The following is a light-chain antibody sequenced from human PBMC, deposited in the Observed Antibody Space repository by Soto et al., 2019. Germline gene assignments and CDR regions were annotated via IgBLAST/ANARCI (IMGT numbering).Light chain of an antibody. CDR2: GAS. V-gene: IGKV3-15*01. CDR3: QQYNNWPPWT. Sequence: EIVMTQSPATLSASPGERATLSCRASQSVSNNSAWYQQKPGQAPRLLIYGASTRATGIPARFSGSGSGTEFTLTISSLQSEDFAVYYCQQYNNWPPWTFCQGTKVEI. CDR1: QSVSNN. J-gene: IGKJ1*01.